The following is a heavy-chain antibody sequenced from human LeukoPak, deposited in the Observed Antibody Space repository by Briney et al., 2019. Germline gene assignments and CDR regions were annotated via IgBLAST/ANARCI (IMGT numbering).Heavy chain of an antibody. CDR1: AGSISGYY. CDR2: IYSSGST. V-gene: IGHV4-4*07. CDR3: ARGAEKTRVAAYYSFDY. Sequence: SETLTLTCTVSAGSISGYYWSWIRQPAGKGLEWVGRIYSSGSTYSNPSLESRVTISLDTSSNQFSLKVTSVTAADTAVYYCARGAEKTRVAAYYSFDYWGQGILVSASS. D-gene: IGHD2-15*01. J-gene: IGHJ4*02.